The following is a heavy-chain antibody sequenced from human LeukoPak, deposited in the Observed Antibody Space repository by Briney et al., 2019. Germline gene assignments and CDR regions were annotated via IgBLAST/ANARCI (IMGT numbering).Heavy chain of an antibody. V-gene: IGHV4-59*01. CDR2: IYHSGST. D-gene: IGHD3-16*01. CDR3: ARSGGRAGGDY. Sequence: PSETLSLTCTVSGGSISGFYWSWIRQPPGKGLEWIGYIYHSGSTNYNPSLKSRVSIPVDTSKNQFSLKLSSVTAADTAVYYCARSGGRAGGDYWGRGTLVTVSS. CDR1: GGSISGFY. J-gene: IGHJ4*02.